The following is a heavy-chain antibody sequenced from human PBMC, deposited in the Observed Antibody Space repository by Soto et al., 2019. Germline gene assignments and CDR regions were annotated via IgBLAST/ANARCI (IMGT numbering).Heavy chain of an antibody. D-gene: IGHD3-10*01. Sequence: GGSLRLSCAASGFTFSIYAMSWVRQAPGKGLEWVSAISGGGSRTYYADSVKGRFTITRDNAKNTLYLQMRSLTAEDTAVYYCAKEVPHVGASYVVRATPCHFDRWGQGA. J-gene: IGHJ4*02. CDR3: AKEVPHVGASYVVRATPCHFDR. CDR1: GFTFSIYA. V-gene: IGHV3-23*01. CDR2: ISGGGSRT.